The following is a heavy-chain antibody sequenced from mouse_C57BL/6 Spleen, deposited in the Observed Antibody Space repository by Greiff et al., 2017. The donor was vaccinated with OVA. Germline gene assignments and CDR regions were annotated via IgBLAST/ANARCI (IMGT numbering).Heavy chain of an antibody. V-gene: IGHV1-81*01. CDR1: GYTFTSYG. CDR3: ARSDYYGSSYSY. CDR2: IYPRSGNT. Sequence: QVQLKESGAELARPGASVKLSCKASGYTFTSYGISWVKQRTGQGLEWIGEIYPRSGNTYYNEKFKGKATLTADKSSSTAYMELRSLTSEDSAVYFYARSDYYGSSYSYWGQGTTLTVSS. D-gene: IGHD1-1*01. J-gene: IGHJ2*01.